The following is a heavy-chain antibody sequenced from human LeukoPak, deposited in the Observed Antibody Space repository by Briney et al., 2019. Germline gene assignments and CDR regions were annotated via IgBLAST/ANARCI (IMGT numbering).Heavy chain of an antibody. D-gene: IGHD5-12*01. CDR2: ISSSSSYI. CDR3: ARADIVATGGDY. J-gene: IGHJ4*02. Sequence: GGSLRLSCAASGFTFSSYRMNWVRQAPGKGLEWVSSISSSSSYIYYADSVKGRFTISRDNAKNSLYLQMNSLRAEDTAVYYCARADIVATGGDYWGQGTLVTVSS. CDR1: GFTFSSYR. V-gene: IGHV3-21*01.